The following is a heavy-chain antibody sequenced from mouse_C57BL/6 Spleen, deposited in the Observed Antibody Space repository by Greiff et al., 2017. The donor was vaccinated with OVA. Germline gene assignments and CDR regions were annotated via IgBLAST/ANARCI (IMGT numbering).Heavy chain of an antibody. V-gene: IGHV1-52*01. Sequence: VQLQQPGAELVRPGSSVKLSCKASGYTFTSYWMHWVKQRPIQGLEWIGNIDPSDSETHYNQKFKDKATLTVDKSSSTAYMQLSSLTSEDSAVYYCAVFYGNYYFDYWGQGTTLTVSS. CDR3: AVFYGNYYFDY. J-gene: IGHJ2*01. CDR1: GYTFTSYW. CDR2: IDPSDSET. D-gene: IGHD2-1*01.